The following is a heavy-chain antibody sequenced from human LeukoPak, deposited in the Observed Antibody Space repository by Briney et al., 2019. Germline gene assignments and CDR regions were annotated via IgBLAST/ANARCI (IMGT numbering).Heavy chain of an antibody. CDR2: IYYSGST. J-gene: IGHJ6*02. D-gene: IGHD3-9*01. CDR3: ARGLGYDILTGYYSYRYYGMDV. Sequence: SETLSLTCTVSGGSISSSSYYWGWIRQPPGKGPEWIGSIYYSGSTYYNPSLKSRVTISVDTSKNQFSLKLSSVTAADTAVYYCARGLGYDILTGYYSYRYYGMDVWGQGTTIAVSS. CDR1: GGSISSSSYY. V-gene: IGHV4-39*07.